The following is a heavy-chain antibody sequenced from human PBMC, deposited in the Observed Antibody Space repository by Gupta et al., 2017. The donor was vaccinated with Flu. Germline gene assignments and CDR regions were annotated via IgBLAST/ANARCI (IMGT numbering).Heavy chain of an antibody. V-gene: IGHV3-7*01. J-gene: IGHJ4*02. Sequence: EVQLVDSGGGLVQPGVSLRLSCAASGFTFSDSWMTWLLQAPGKGLEWVANINQDGSTKNYVDSLKGRFTVSRDNAKNSLYLQMDSLRAEDTAVYFCARNRGWEQFDYWGQGTLVTVSS. CDR3: ARNRGWEQFDY. D-gene: IGHD5-24*01. CDR1: GFTFSDSW. CDR2: INQDGSTK.